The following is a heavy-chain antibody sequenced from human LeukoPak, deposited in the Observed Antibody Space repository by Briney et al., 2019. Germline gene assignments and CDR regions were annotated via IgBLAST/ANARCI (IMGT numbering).Heavy chain of an antibody. Sequence: GGSLRLSCAASGSTFTTYWMHWVRQAPGKGLVWVPHINSDGSITSYADSVKGRFTISRDNAKNTLYLQMNSLRAEDTAVYYCARDAVDTANAVWGQGTTVTVSS. V-gene: IGHV3-74*01. D-gene: IGHD5-18*01. CDR1: GSTFTTYW. CDR3: ARDAVDTANAV. J-gene: IGHJ6*02. CDR2: INSDGSIT.